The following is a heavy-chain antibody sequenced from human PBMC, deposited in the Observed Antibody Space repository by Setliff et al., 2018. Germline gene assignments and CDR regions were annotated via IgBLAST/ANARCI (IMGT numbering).Heavy chain of an antibody. CDR3: ARAAGYSSSWYHYYYGMDV. CDR1: GGSISRSSYN. Sequence: SETLSLTCTVSGGSISRSSYNWGWIRQPPGKGLEWIGSIYYSGSTHYNPSLKSRVTISVDTSKNQFSLKLSSVTAADTAVYYCARAAGYSSSWYHYYYGMDVWGQGTTVTVSS. V-gene: IGHV4-39*01. D-gene: IGHD6-13*01. CDR2: IYYSGST. J-gene: IGHJ6*02.